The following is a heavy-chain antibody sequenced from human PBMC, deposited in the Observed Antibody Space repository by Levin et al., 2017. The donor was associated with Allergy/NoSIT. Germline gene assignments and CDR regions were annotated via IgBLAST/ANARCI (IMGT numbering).Heavy chain of an antibody. CDR1: GGSISSSSYY. Sequence: SETLSLTCTVSGGSISSSSYYWGWIRQPPGKGLEWIGSIYYSGSTYYNPSLKSRVTISVDTSKNQFSLKLSSVTAADTAVYYCASSGGDIVTGYSRWGQGTLVTVSS. D-gene: IGHD3-9*01. CDR2: IYYSGST. V-gene: IGHV4-39*01. CDR3: ASSGGDIVTGYSR. J-gene: IGHJ4*02.